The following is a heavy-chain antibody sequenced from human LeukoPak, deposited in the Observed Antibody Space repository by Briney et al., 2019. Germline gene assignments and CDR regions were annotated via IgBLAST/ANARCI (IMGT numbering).Heavy chain of an antibody. CDR3: ARDYYDSSGYYWSYNWFDP. CDR2: ISAYNGNT. D-gene: IGHD3-22*01. V-gene: IGHV1-18*01. Sequence: ASVKVSCKASGYTFSSYGISWVRQAPGQGLEWMGWISAYNGNTDYAQKLQGRVTMTTDTSTSTAYMELRSLRSDDTAVYYCARDYYDSSGYYWSYNWFDPWGQGTLVTVSS. J-gene: IGHJ5*02. CDR1: GYTFSSYG.